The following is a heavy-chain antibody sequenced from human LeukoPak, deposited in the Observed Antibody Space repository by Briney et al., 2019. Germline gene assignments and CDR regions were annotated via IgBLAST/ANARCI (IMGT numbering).Heavy chain of an antibody. Sequence: QPGGSLRLSCAASGFTFSSYAMSWVRQAPGKGLEWVSAISGSGGSTYYADSVKGRFTISRDNSKNTLYLQMNSLRAEDTAVYYCAKGDYDFWSGFPTADYWGQGTLATVSS. CDR3: AKGDYDFWSGFPTADY. V-gene: IGHV3-23*01. CDR2: ISGSGGST. D-gene: IGHD3-3*01. CDR1: GFTFSSYA. J-gene: IGHJ4*02.